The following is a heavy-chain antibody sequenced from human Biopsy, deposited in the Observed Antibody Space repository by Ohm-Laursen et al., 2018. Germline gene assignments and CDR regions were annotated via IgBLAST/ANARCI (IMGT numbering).Heavy chain of an antibody. CDR1: GFTFSDYY. CDR2: ITVSGASV. V-gene: IGHV3-11*01. J-gene: IGHJ3*01. Sequence: SLRLSCAASGFTFSDYYMSWVRQAPGKGLEWISYITVSGASVYYTDSVKGRFTISRDNAKNSLYLQMNSLRAEDTAVYFCAISDPASNYKWNDQDEALDFWGQGTMVIVTS. CDR3: AISDPASNYKWNDQDEALDF. D-gene: IGHD1-20*01.